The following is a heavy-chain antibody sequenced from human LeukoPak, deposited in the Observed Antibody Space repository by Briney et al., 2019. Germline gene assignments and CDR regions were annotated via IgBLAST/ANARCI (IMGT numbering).Heavy chain of an antibody. V-gene: IGHV3-30-3*01. Sequence: PGGSLRLSCAASGFTFSSYAMHWVRQAPGKGLEWVAVISYDGSNKYYADSVKGRFTISRDNSKNTLYLQMNSLRAEDTAVYYCAKGLAAAGSRFPADYWGQGTLVTVSS. CDR1: GFTFSSYA. J-gene: IGHJ4*02. D-gene: IGHD6-13*01. CDR3: AKGLAAAGSRFPADY. CDR2: ISYDGSNK.